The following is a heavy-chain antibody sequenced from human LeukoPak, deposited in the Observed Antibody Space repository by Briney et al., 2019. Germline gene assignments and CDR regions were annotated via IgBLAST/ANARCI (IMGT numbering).Heavy chain of an antibody. V-gene: IGHV1-2*02. J-gene: IGHJ4*02. CDR3: ARGQRIVGATLLFDY. Sequence: GASVKVSCKASGGTFSRYAISWVRQAPGQGLEWMGWINPNNGGTNYAQKFQGRVTMTRDTSISTAYMELSRLRSDDTAVYYCARGQRIVGATLLFDYWGQGTLVTVSS. CDR2: INPNNGGT. CDR1: GGTFSRYA. D-gene: IGHD1-26*01.